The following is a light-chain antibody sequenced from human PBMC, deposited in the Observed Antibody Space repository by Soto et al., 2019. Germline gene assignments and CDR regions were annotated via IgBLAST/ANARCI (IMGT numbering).Light chain of an antibody. CDR1: QAVYSSL. CDR3: QQYGNAPVN. CDR2: GAS. V-gene: IGKV3-20*01. Sequence: SPGTLSLSPGEGATLSCRATQAVYSSLLAWYQQKPGQAPRLLIYGASSRATGIPDRFRGSGSATDFTLSISRLEVEDFAVYHCQQYGNAPVNFGKGTRLEIK. J-gene: IGKJ5*01.